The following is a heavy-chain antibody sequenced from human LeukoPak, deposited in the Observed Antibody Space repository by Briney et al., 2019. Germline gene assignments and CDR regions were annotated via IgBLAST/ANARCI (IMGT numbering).Heavy chain of an antibody. CDR1: GYTFTNYD. Sequence: ASVKVSCKASGYTFTNYDINWVRQATGQGLEWMGWMNPNSGNTGYAQKFQGRVTMTRNTSISTAYMELSSLRSEDTAVYYCARGRWTGYCSSTSCYSGLDPWGQGTLVTVSS. CDR2: MNPNSGNT. V-gene: IGHV1-8*01. D-gene: IGHD2-2*02. J-gene: IGHJ5*02. CDR3: ARGRWTGYCSSTSCYSGLDP.